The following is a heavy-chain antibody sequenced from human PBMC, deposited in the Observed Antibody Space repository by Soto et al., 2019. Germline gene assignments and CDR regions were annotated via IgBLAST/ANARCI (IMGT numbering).Heavy chain of an antibody. CDR1: GFTFDDYA. Sequence: PGGSLRLSCAASGFTFDDYAMHWVRQAPGKGLEWVSGISWNSGSIGYADSVKGRFTISRDNAKNSLYLQMNSLRAEDTALYYCAKDIGYNWNANWFDPWGQGTLVTVSS. D-gene: IGHD1-20*01. CDR3: AKDIGYNWNANWFDP. V-gene: IGHV3-9*01. J-gene: IGHJ5*02. CDR2: ISWNSGSI.